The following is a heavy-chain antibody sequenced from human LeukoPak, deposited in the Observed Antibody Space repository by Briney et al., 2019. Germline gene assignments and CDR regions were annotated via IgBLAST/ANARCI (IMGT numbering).Heavy chain of an antibody. J-gene: IGHJ4*02. CDR2: FDPEDGDT. D-gene: IGHD6-19*01. V-gene: IGHV1-24*01. CDR1: GYTLTELS. Sequence: ASVKVSCKVSGYTLTELSMHWVRQAPGKGLEWVGGFDPEDGDTIYAQKFQGRVTMTEDTSTDTAYMELSRLRSEDTAVYYCATEGHPYSSGWYYFDYWGQGTLVTVSS. CDR3: ATEGHPYSSGWYYFDY.